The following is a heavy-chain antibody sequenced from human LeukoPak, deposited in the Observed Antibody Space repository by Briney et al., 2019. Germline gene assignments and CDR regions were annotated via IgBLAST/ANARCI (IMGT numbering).Heavy chain of an antibody. J-gene: IGHJ6*03. CDR1: GFTFDEYT. Sequence: PGGSLRLSCAASGFTFDEYTMHWVRQAPGKCLEWVSLISWDGGSTYYADSVKGRFTISRDNSKNSLYLQMNSLRTEDTALYYCAKGNYYYMDAWGKGTTVTVSS. CDR2: ISWDGGST. CDR3: AKGNYYYMDA. V-gene: IGHV3-43*01.